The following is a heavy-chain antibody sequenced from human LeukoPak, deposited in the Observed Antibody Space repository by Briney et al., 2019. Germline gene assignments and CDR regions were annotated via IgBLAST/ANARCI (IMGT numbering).Heavy chain of an antibody. V-gene: IGHV4-59*01. J-gene: IGHJ2*01. CDR3: AMGGYSYGYSCWYFDL. D-gene: IGHD5-18*01. Sequence: PSETLSLTCTVSGGSISSYYWSWIRQPPGKGLEWIGYIYYSGSTNYNPSLKSRVTISVDTSKNQFPLKLSSVTAADTAVYYCAMGGYSYGYSCWYFDLWGRGTLVTVSS. CDR1: GGSISSYY. CDR2: IYYSGST.